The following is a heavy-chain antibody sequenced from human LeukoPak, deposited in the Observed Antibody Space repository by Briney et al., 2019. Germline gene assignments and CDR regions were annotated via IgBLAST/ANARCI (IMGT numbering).Heavy chain of an antibody. CDR3: ARANSGYDPFDY. CDR2: FYNSGST. D-gene: IGHD5-12*01. J-gene: IGHJ4*02. Sequence: PSETLSLTCTVPGDSTSSYYWSWIRQPPGKGLEWIGHFYNSGSTNYNPSLKSRVAISVDTSKNQFSLKLSSVTAADTAVYFCARANSGYDPFDYWGQGTLVTVSS. CDR1: GDSTSSYY. V-gene: IGHV4-59*01.